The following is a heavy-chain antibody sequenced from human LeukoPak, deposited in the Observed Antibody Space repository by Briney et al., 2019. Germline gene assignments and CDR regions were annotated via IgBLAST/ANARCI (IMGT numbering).Heavy chain of an antibody. Sequence: GGSLRLSCAASGFTFSTYGMHWVRQAPGKGLEWVSFIRYDGTNKFNADSVRGRFTISRDNSNNTLYLHMNSLRSDDTAVYYCAKEHKDYGDNVGSPHHYYMDFWAKGTTVSVSS. CDR1: GFTFSTYG. CDR3: AKEHKDYGDNVGSPHHYYMDF. J-gene: IGHJ6*03. D-gene: IGHD4-17*01. V-gene: IGHV3-30*02. CDR2: IRYDGTNK.